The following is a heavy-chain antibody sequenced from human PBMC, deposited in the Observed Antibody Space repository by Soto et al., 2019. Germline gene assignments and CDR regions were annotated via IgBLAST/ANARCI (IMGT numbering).Heavy chain of an antibody. CDR1: GFTFRSYA. CDR3: AKSDYGGNCFDY. Sequence: EVQLLESGGGLVQPGGSLRLSCAASGFTFRSYAMSWVRQAPGKGLEWVSAISGSGGSTYYADSVKGRFTISRDNSKNTLYLQMNSLRAEDTAVYYCAKSDYGGNCFDYWGQGTLVTVSS. V-gene: IGHV3-23*01. CDR2: ISGSGGST. D-gene: IGHD4-17*01. J-gene: IGHJ4*02.